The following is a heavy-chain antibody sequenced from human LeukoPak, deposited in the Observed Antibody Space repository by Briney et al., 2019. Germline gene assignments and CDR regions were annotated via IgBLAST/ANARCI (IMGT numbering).Heavy chain of an antibody. CDR1: GFTFSSYA. J-gene: IGHJ6*03. V-gene: IGHV3-48*04. CDR2: ISSSGSTI. D-gene: IGHD5/OR15-5a*01. CDR3: ASLTVRSRLHYYYYMDV. Sequence: GGSLRLSCAASGFTFSSYAMSWVRQAPGKGLEWVSYISSSGSTIYYADSVKGRFTISRDNAKNSLYLQMNSLRAEDTAVYYCASLTVRSRLHYYYYMDVWGKGTTVTVSS.